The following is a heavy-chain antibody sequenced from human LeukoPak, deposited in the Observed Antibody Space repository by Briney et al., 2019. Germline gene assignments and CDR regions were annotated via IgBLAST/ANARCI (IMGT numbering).Heavy chain of an antibody. J-gene: IGHJ4*02. CDR3: ARTNPVYGDYDY. CDR1: GFSVSDNY. V-gene: IGHV3-53*01. D-gene: IGHD4-17*01. CDR2: IYPNTNT. Sequence: GGSLRLSCAVSGFSVSDNYVSWVRRAPGKGLQWVSIIYPNTNTYNAASVKGRFTISRDNSKNTIYLEIDSLTAEDTAVYYCARTNPVYGDYDYWGLGTLVTVCS.